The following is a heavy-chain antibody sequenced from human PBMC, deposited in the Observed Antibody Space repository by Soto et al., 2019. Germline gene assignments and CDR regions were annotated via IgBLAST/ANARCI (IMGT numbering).Heavy chain of an antibody. D-gene: IGHD3-3*01. V-gene: IGHV3-23*01. CDR3: VGGEGRITIFGVVPDLDY. J-gene: IGHJ4*02. CDR2: ISGSGGST. Sequence: GGSLRLSCAASGFTFSSYAMSWVRQAPGKGLEWVSAISGSGGSTYYADSVKGRFTISRDNSKNTLYLQMNSLRAEDTAVYYCVGGEGRITIFGVVPDLDYWGQGTLVTVSS. CDR1: GFTFSSYA.